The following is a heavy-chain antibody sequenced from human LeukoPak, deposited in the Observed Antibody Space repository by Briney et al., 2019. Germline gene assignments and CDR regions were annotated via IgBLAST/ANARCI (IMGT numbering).Heavy chain of an antibody. CDR3: ARDRAPYSSNWYFFDY. D-gene: IGHD6-13*01. V-gene: IGHV1-18*01. J-gene: IGHJ4*02. CDR2: ISAYNGNT. CDR1: GYTFNSYG. Sequence: ASVKVSCKASGYTFNSYGISWVRQAPGQGLEWKGWISAYNGNTNYAQKFQGRVTMTTDTSTSTAYMELRSLRSDDTAVYYCARDRAPYSSNWYFFDYWGQGTLVTVSS.